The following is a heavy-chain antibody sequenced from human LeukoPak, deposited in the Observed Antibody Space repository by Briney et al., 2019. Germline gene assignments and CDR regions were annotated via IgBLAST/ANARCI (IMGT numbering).Heavy chain of an antibody. J-gene: IGHJ4*02. CDR3: ARGGSSGYYPY. D-gene: IGHD3-22*01. CDR1: GFTFSSYP. V-gene: IGHV3-30-3*01. CDR2: ISYDGSER. Sequence: PGGSLRLSCAASGFTFSSYPIHWVRQAPGKGLEWVAVISYDGSERHYTDPVKGRFTISRDNSKNTLYLQMNSLRAEDTAVYYCARGGSSGYYPYWGQGILVTVSS.